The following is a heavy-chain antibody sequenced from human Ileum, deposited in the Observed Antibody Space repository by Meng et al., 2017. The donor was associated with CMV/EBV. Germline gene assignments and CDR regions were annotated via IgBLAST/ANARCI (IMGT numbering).Heavy chain of an antibody. Sequence: GESLKISCAASGFTFSSYEMNWVRQAPGKGLEWVSYISSSGSTIYYADSVKGRFTISRDNAKNSLFLQMNTLRAEDTAVYYCARDYIHRQIFATTKRDYWGQGTLVTVSS. CDR1: GFTFSSYE. CDR2: ISSSGSTI. D-gene: IGHD3-3*01. V-gene: IGHV3-48*03. J-gene: IGHJ4*02. CDR3: ARDYIHRQIFATTKRDY.